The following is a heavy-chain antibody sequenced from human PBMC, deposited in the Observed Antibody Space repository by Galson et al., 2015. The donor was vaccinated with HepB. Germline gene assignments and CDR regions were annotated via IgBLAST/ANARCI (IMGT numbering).Heavy chain of an antibody. CDR1: GYTFTGYY. CDR2: INPYSGDT. V-gene: IGHV1-2*06. CDR3: ARDNNSGGPNLEDY. D-gene: IGHD6-25*01. J-gene: IGHJ4*02. Sequence: SVMVSCKASGYTFTGYYIHWVRQAPGQGLEWMGRINPYSGDTNSAQNFQGRVTMTRDTSISTAYMELRRLRSDDTAVYYCARDNNSGGPNLEDYWGQGTLVTVSS.